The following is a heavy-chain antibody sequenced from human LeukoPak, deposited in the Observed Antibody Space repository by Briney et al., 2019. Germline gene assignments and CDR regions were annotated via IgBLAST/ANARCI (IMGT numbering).Heavy chain of an antibody. V-gene: IGHV3-23*01. J-gene: IGHJ4*02. CDR2: ISGSGGSP. CDR3: ARFRYSGYDFDY. D-gene: IGHD5-12*01. CDR1: GFTFSSYA. Sequence: GGSLRLSCAASGFTFSSYAMNWVRQAPGKGLEWVSGISGSGGSPYYADSVKGRFTISRDNSKNTLFLQMNSLRAEDTAVYYCARFRYSGYDFDYWGQGTLVTVSS.